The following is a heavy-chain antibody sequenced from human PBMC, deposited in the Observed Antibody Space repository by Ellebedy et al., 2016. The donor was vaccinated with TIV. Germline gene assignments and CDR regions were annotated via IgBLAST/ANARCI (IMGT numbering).Heavy chain of an antibody. Sequence: GESLKISXAASGFTFSSYAMSWVRQAPGKGLEWVSAISGSGGSTYYADSVKGRFTISRDNSKNTLYLQMNSLRAEDTAVYYCARDEAVEQQLVPTVTYFDLWGRGTLVTVSS. V-gene: IGHV3-23*01. D-gene: IGHD6-13*01. CDR2: ISGSGGST. CDR3: ARDEAVEQQLVPTVTYFDL. J-gene: IGHJ2*01. CDR1: GFTFSSYA.